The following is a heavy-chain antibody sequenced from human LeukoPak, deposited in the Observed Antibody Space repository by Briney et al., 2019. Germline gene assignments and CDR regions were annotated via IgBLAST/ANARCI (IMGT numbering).Heavy chain of an antibody. V-gene: IGHV4-59*01. D-gene: IGHD2-15*01. CDR2: IYYSGST. CDR1: GGSISSYY. CDR3: ARAICSGGSCYSGPFDP. J-gene: IGHJ5*02. Sequence: SETLSLTCTVSGGSISSYYWSWIQQPPGKGLEWIGYIYYSGSTNYNPSLKSRVTISVDTSKNQFSLKLSSVTAADTAVYYCARAICSGGSCYSGPFDPWGQGTLVTVSS.